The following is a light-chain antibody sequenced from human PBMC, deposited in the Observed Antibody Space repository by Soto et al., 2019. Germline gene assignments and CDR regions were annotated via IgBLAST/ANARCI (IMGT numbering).Light chain of an antibody. V-gene: IGKV3-11*01. Sequence: EIVLTQSPATLSSSPGERATLSCRASQSVSSYLAWYQQKPGQPPRLLIYNASSRATGIPARFSGSGSATAFSLTISSLEPEYFAVYYCQQRGYTFGQGTKLEIK. J-gene: IGKJ2*01. CDR2: NAS. CDR3: QQRGYT. CDR1: QSVSSY.